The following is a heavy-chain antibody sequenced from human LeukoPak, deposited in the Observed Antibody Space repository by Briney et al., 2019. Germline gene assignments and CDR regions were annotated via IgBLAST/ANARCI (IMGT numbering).Heavy chain of an antibody. V-gene: IGHV1-69*13. CDR1: GGTFSSYA. CDR2: IIPIFGTA. Sequence: SVKVSCKASGGTFSSYAISWVRQAPGQGLEWMGGIIPIFGTANYAQKFQGRVTITADESTSTAYMELSSLRSEDTAVYYCARPATIFGVVNNLDYWGQGTQVTVSS. D-gene: IGHD3-3*01. CDR3: ARPATIFGVVNNLDY. J-gene: IGHJ4*02.